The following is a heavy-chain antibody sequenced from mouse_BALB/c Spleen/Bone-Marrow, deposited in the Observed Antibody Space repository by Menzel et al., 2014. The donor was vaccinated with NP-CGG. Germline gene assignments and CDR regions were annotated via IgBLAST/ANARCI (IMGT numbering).Heavy chain of an antibody. CDR3: ASNWDVD. CDR1: GYTFTSYW. V-gene: IGHV1-7*01. Sequence: VQLQQSGAELAKPGASVKMFCKASGYTFTSYWMHWVKQRPGQGLEWIGYINPSTGYTEYNQKFKDKATLTADKSSSTAYMQLSSLTSEDSAVYYCASNWDVDWGQGTTLTVSS. D-gene: IGHD4-1*01. CDR2: INPSTGYT. J-gene: IGHJ2*01.